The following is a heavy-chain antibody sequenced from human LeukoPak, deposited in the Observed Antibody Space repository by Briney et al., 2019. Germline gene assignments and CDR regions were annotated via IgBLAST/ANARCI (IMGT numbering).Heavy chain of an antibody. Sequence: SETLSLTCAVYGGSFSGYYWSWVRQPPGKGLEWIGEINHSGSTNYNSSLKSRVTISVDTSKNQFSLKVSSVTAADTAVYYCAREKMRRYSYGYAHWGQGTLVTVSS. CDR1: GGSFSGYY. CDR3: AREKMRRYSYGYAH. J-gene: IGHJ4*02. V-gene: IGHV4-34*01. CDR2: INHSGST. D-gene: IGHD5-18*01.